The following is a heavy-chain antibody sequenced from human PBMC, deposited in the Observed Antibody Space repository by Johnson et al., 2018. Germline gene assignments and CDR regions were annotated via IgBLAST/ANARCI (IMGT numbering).Heavy chain of an antibody. CDR2: IDSDGSST. Sequence: VQLQESGGGLVQXGGSLRLSCAASGFTFNRSWMHWVRQAPGKGLVWVSRIDSDGSSTSYADSVKGRFTISRDNAKNSLSLQMNSMRAEGTAIYYCRRDRDGRGFYDGSGDAGHFDIWGQGTMVTVSS. CDR1: GFTFNRSW. CDR3: RRDRDGRGFYDGSGDAGHFDI. V-gene: IGHV3-74*01. D-gene: IGHD3-22*01. J-gene: IGHJ3*02.